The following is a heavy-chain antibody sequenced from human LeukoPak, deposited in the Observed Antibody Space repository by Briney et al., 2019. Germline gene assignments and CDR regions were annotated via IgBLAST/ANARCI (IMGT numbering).Heavy chain of an antibody. CDR2: INPNRGST. CDR1: GYTFTSYY. D-gene: IGHD6-6*01. CDR3: ARDCGSSVDY. V-gene: IGHV1-46*01. J-gene: IGHJ4*02. Sequence: GASVKVSCKASGYTFTSYYMYWVRQAPGQGLEWMGIINPNRGSTSYAQKFQGRVTMTRDMSTSTVYMELSRLRSDDTAVYYCARDCGSSVDYWGQGTLVTVSS.